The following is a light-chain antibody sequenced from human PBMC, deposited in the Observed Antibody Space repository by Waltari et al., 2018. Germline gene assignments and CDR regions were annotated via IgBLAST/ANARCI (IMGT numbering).Light chain of an antibody. CDR3: LQYYRLPLT. Sequence: EIVMTQSPATLSVSPGERATLSCRASQRINSNLAWYQQKPGQPPKLLINWASTRESGVPDRFSGSGSGTDFTLTISSLQAEDVAVYYCLQYYRLPLTFGPGTKVDIK. CDR2: WAS. CDR1: QRINSN. V-gene: IGKV4-1*01. J-gene: IGKJ3*01.